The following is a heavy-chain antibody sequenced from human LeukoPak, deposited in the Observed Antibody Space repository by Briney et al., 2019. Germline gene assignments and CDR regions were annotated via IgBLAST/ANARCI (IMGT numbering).Heavy chain of an antibody. J-gene: IGHJ3*02. V-gene: IGHV3-30*03. CDR1: EFTFSSYA. CDR2: VSYDGSDK. CDR3: ARDQDYYDSSGYKELNAFDI. D-gene: IGHD3-22*01. Sequence: PGRSLRLSCAASEFTFSSYAMHWVRQAPGKGLEWVALVSYDGSDKYYADSVKGRFTISRDNSKNTLYLQMNSLRAEDTAVYYCARDQDYYDSSGYKELNAFDIWGQGTMVTVSS.